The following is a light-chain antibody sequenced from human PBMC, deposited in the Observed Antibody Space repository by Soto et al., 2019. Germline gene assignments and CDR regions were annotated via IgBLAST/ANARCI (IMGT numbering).Light chain of an antibody. CDR3: QQYNNWHPYT. CDR2: GAS. J-gene: IGKJ2*01. V-gene: IGKV3-15*01. CDR1: QSVSSN. Sequence: EIVMTQSPATLSVSPGERATLSCRASQSVSSNLAWYQQKPGQAPRLLIYGASTMATGIPARFSGSGSGTEVTLTISSLQSEDFAVYYCQQYNNWHPYTFGQGTKLEIK.